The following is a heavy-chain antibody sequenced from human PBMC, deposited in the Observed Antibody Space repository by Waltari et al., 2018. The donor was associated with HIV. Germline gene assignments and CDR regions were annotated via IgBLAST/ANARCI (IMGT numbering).Heavy chain of an antibody. J-gene: IGHJ6*02. CDR2: IKDDGTEA. CDR3: ARGTPLYGLDV. V-gene: IGHV3-7*01. D-gene: IGHD2-15*01. CDR1: GFTFSNTW. Sequence: EVILVESGGGLAQPGGSLRLSCAASGFTFSNTWMSWVRQAPGKGLEWVANIKDDGTEAYYLDSVKGRFTISRDNAKDSLSLQMNSQRAEDTAVYYCARGTPLYGLDVWGQGTTVTASS.